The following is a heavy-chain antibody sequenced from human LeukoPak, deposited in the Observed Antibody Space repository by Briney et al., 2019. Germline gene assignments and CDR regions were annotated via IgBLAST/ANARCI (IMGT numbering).Heavy chain of an antibody. CDR1: GGTFSSYA. J-gene: IGHJ3*02. Sequence: SVKVSCKASGGTFSSYAISWVRQAPGQGLEWMGGIIPIFGTANYAQKFQGRVTITAGESTSTAYMELSSLRSEDTAVYYCARGRSGYYSDAFDIWGQGTMVTVSS. V-gene: IGHV1-69*13. CDR2: IIPIFGTA. CDR3: ARGRSGYYSDAFDI. D-gene: IGHD3-22*01.